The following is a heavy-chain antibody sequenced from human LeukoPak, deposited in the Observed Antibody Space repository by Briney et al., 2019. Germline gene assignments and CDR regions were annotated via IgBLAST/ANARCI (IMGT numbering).Heavy chain of an antibody. CDR2: ISSSSSYI. J-gene: IGHJ4*02. D-gene: IGHD1-1*01. CDR3: ARGTTGTSKNLDY. V-gene: IGHV3-21*01. CDR1: GFTFSSYS. Sequence: PGGSLRLSCAASGFTFSSYSMNWVRQAPGKVLEWVSSISSSSSYIYYADSVKGRFTISRDNAKNSLYLQMNSLRAEDTAVYYCARGTTGTSKNLDYWGQGTLVTVSS.